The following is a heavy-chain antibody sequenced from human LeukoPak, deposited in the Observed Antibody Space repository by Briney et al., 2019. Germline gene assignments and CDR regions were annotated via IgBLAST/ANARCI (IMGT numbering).Heavy chain of an antibody. V-gene: IGHV4-39*01. Sequence: SETLSLTCTVSGGSISSSSYYWGWIRQPPGKGLEWIGNMYYSGSNYYNPSLKSRVTISVDTSKSQFSLKLSSVTAADTAVYYCARHLPVSFYAVAAAIDYWGQGILVTVSS. CDR2: MYYSGSN. CDR1: GGSISSSSYY. D-gene: IGHD2/OR15-2a*01. J-gene: IGHJ4*02. CDR3: ARHLPVSFYAVAAAIDY.